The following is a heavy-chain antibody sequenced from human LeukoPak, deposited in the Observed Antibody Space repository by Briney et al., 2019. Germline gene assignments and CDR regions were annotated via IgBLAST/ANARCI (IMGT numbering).Heavy chain of an antibody. V-gene: IGHV4-39*01. D-gene: IGHD2-2*01. CDR2: IYYSGST. J-gene: IGHJ5*02. CDR1: GGSISSSSYY. CDR3: ARLRYQDWFDP. Sequence: SETLSLTCTVSGGSISSSSYYWGWIRQPPGKGLEWIGSIYYSGSTYYNPSLKSRVTISVDTSKNQFSLKLSSVTAADTAVYYCARLRYQDWFDPWGQGTLVTVSS.